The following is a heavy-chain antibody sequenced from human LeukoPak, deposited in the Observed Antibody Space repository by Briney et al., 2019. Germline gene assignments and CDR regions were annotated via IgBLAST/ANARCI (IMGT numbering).Heavy chain of an antibody. Sequence: ASVKVSCKASGYTFTSYYMHWVRQAPGQGLEWMGIINPSGGSTSYAQKFQGRVTMTRDTSISTAYMELSSLRSDDTAVYYCARGNYDSSDFEYLQHWGQGTLVTVSS. D-gene: IGHD3-22*01. CDR1: GYTFTSYY. CDR2: INPSGGST. V-gene: IGHV1-46*01. J-gene: IGHJ1*01. CDR3: ARGNYDSSDFEYLQH.